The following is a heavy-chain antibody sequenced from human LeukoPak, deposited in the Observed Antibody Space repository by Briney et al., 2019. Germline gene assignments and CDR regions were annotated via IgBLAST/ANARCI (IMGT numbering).Heavy chain of an antibody. CDR3: ARGRGTSGSNRDFYYYYYMDV. D-gene: IGHD2-15*01. CDR2: MNAGNGNT. Sequence: ASVKVSCKASGYIFTDYAIHWLRQAPGQRPEWMGWMNAGNGNTKYSQKFQGRITLIRDTSAATAYMELSSLRHDNLAVYYCARGRGTSGSNRDFYYYYYMDVWGKGTTVTVSS. CDR1: GYIFTDYA. J-gene: IGHJ6*03. V-gene: IGHV1-3*01.